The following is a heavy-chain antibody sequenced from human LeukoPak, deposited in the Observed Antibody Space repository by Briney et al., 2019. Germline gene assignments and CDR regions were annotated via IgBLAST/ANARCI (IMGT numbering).Heavy chain of an antibody. J-gene: IGHJ6*02. Sequence: TGGSLRLSCAASGFTFSSYAMSWVRQAPGKGLEWVSTFGNSAHYADSVKGRFTISRDNSKNTLYLQMNSLRADDTAVYYCANHGVYSGSYSMDVWGQGTTVIASS. CDR2: FGNSA. CDR1: GFTFSSYA. D-gene: IGHD1-26*01. V-gene: IGHV3-23*01. CDR3: ANHGVYSGSYSMDV.